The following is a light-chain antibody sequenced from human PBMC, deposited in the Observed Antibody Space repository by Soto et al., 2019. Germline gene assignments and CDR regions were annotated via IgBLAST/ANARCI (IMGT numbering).Light chain of an antibody. V-gene: IGLV2-14*03. CDR2: DVS. J-gene: IGLJ2*01. Sequence: QSALTQPASVSGSPGQSITISCTGTSSDVGGYNYVSWYQQHPGKAPKLLIYDVSNRPSGVSNRFSGSKSVNTASLTISGLHAEDAADYYCTSYTTTSTVLFGGGTKLTVL. CDR1: SSDVGGYNY. CDR3: TSYTTTSTVL.